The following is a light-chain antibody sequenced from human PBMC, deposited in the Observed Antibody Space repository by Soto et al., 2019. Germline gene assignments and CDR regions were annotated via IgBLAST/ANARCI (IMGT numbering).Light chain of an antibody. CDR3: QQYNNWPRT. V-gene: IGKV3-15*01. CDR1: QSVSSN. Sequence: EIVMTQSPATLSVSPGERXXLXXXASQSVSSNLAWYQQKPGQAPRLLIYDASARALDTPARFAGSGSGTEFTLTISSLQSEDFAVYFCQQYNNWPRTFGQGAKVDIK. J-gene: IGKJ1*01. CDR2: DAS.